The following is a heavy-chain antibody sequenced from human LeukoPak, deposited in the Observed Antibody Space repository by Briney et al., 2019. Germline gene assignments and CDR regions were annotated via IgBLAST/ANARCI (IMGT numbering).Heavy chain of an antibody. CDR3: ASTFIAAAAPAEYFQH. Sequence: ASVKVSCKSSGYTFSTYGISWVRQAPGQGLEWMGWISAYNGNADYAQKLEGRVIMTTDTSTSTAYMELSSLRSEDTAVYYCASTFIAAAAPAEYFQHWGQGTLVTVSS. V-gene: IGHV1-18*01. CDR1: GYTFSTYG. D-gene: IGHD6-13*01. J-gene: IGHJ1*01. CDR2: ISAYNGNA.